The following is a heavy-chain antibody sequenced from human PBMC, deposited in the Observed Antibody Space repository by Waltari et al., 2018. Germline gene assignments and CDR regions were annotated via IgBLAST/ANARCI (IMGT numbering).Heavy chain of an antibody. CDR1: GFTFSSYA. Sequence: EVQLLESGGGLVQPGGSLRLSCAASGFTFSSYAMSWVRQAPGKGLEWVSAISGSGGSTYYADSVKGRFTISRDNAKNSLYLQMNSLRAEDTAVYYCAREGVVIAIGVAPSAFDIWGQGTMVTVSS. J-gene: IGHJ3*02. V-gene: IGHV3-23*01. CDR2: ISGSGGST. D-gene: IGHD2-21*01. CDR3: AREGVVIAIGVAPSAFDI.